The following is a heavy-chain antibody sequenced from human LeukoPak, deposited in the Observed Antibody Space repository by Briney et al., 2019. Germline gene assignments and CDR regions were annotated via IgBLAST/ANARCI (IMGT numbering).Heavy chain of an antibody. Sequence: SETLSLTCTVSGGSISSYYWSWIRQPAGKGLEWIGRIYTSGSTNYNPSLESRVTMSVDTSKNQFSLKLSSVTAADTAVYYCARIRTSGRVYDAFDIWGQGTMVTVSS. V-gene: IGHV4-4*07. CDR1: GGSISSYY. CDR2: IYTSGST. D-gene: IGHD1-26*01. J-gene: IGHJ3*02. CDR3: ARIRTSGRVYDAFDI.